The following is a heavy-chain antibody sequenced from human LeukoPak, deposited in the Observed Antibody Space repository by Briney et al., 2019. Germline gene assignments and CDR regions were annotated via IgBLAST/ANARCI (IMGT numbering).Heavy chain of an antibody. CDR1: AGSISSYY. V-gene: IGHV4-59*01. J-gene: IGHJ4*02. CDR3: ARVSGYDWESFYDY. CDR2: IYYSGST. Sequence: SETLSLACTVSAGSISSYYWRWIRQPPVKGLEWIGYIYYSGSTNYNPSLKSRVTISVDTSKNQFSLKLRSVTAADTAVYYCARVSGYDWESFYDYWGQGTLVTVSS. D-gene: IGHD5-12*01.